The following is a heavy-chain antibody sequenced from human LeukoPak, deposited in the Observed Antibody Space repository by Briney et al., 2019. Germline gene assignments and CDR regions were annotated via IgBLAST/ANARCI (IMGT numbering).Heavy chain of an antibody. CDR1: GYTFTSYD. V-gene: IGHV1-8*03. CDR3: ARRIAARRGYYFDY. D-gene: IGHD6-6*01. Sequence: ASVKVSCKASGYTFTSYDINWVRQATGQGLEWMGWINPNSGNTGYAQKFQGRVTITRNTSISTAYMELSSLRSEDTAVYYCARRIAARRGYYFDYWGQGTLVTVSS. J-gene: IGHJ4*02. CDR2: INPNSGNT.